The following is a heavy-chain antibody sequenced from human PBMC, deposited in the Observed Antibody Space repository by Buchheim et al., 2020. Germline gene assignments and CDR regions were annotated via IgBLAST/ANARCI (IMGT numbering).Heavy chain of an antibody. Sequence: QVQLVESGGVVVQPGRSLRLSCAASGFIFSTYGMHWVRQAPGKGLEWVAVISYDGSNKYYADSVKGRFTISRDNSKNTLYLQMNSLRAEDTAVYYCARRAALADWGQGTL. V-gene: IGHV3-30*03. J-gene: IGHJ4*02. CDR3: ARRAALAD. CDR2: ISYDGSNK. CDR1: GFIFSTYG. D-gene: IGHD6-25*01.